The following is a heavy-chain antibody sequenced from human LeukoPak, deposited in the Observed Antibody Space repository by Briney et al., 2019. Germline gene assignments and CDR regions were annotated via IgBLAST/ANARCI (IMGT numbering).Heavy chain of an antibody. CDR3: ARGGYYGSGVSYYYYYMDV. J-gene: IGHJ6*03. CDR1: GGSISSYY. CDR2: IYYSGST. Sequence: PSETLSLTCTVSGGSISSYYWSWIRQPPGKGLEWSWYIYYSGSTNYNPSLKSRVTISVDTSKNQFSLKLSSVTAADTAVYYCARGGYYGSGVSYYYYYMDVWGKGTTVTVSS. V-gene: IGHV4-59*01. D-gene: IGHD3-10*01.